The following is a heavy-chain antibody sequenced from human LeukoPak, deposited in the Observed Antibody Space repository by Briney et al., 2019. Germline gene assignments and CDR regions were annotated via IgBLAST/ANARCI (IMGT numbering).Heavy chain of an antibody. CDR2: IYSGGST. Sequence: GESLKISCAASGFTVSSNYMSWVRQAPGKGLEWVSVIYSGGSTYYADSVKGRFTISRDNSKNTLYLQMNSLRAEDTAVYYCARGALWHTGYYGSGSPYYWGQGTLVTVSS. D-gene: IGHD3-10*01. CDR1: GFTVSSNY. V-gene: IGHV3-53*01. J-gene: IGHJ4*02. CDR3: ARGALWHTGYYGSGSPYY.